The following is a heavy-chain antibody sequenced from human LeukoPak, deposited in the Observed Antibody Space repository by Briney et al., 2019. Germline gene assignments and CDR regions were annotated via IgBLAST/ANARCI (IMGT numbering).Heavy chain of an antibody. D-gene: IGHD2-15*01. CDR1: GLIFSSYS. CDR3: ARDNAAPYWYFDL. J-gene: IGHJ2*01. CDR2: ISSSSGTI. V-gene: IGHV3-48*01. Sequence: GGSLRLSCVASGLIFSSYSMNWVRQAPGKGLEWVSYISSSSGTIYYADSVKGRFTISRDNAKNSLYLQMNSLRAEDTAVYYCARDNAAPYWYFDLWGRGTLVTVSS.